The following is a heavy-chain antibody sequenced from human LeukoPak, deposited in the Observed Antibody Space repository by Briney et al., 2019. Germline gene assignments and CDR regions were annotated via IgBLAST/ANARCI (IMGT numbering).Heavy chain of an antibody. J-gene: IGHJ3*02. CDR1: EFTFGDYT. CDR2: IRSKAYGGTT. D-gene: IGHD3-16*01. V-gene: IGHV3-49*04. Sequence: PGRSLRLSCTASEFTFGDYTMSWVRQAPGKGREWVSFIRSKAYGGTTEYAASVKGRFTISRDDSKSIAYLQMDSLKTEDTAVYYCTPTYYDHVWAFDIWGQGTMVTVSS. CDR3: TPTYYDHVWAFDI.